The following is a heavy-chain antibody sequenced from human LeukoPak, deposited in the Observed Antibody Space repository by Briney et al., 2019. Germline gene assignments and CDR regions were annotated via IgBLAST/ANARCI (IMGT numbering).Heavy chain of an antibody. CDR2: ISAYNGNT. J-gene: IGHJ5*02. CDR1: GYTFTSYD. Sequence: ASVKVSCKASGYTFTSYDINWVRQATGQGLEWMGWISAYNGNTNYAQKLQGRVTMTTDTSTSTAYMELRSLRSDDTAVYYCARVRRGGDRFDPWGQGTQVTVSS. D-gene: IGHD3-16*01. CDR3: ARVRRGGDRFDP. V-gene: IGHV1-18*01.